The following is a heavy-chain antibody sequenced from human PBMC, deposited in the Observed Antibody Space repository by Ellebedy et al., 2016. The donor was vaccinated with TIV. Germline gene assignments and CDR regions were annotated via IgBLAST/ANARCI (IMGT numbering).Heavy chain of an antibody. CDR3: ARDGYSGSGGNWFDP. J-gene: IGHJ5*02. V-gene: IGHV3-48*03. CDR2: ISSSGRTI. D-gene: IGHD5-12*01. Sequence: PGGSLRLSCAASGFTFSSYEMHWVRQAPGKGLEWVSYISSSGRTIYYADSVKGRFTISRDNAKNSLHLQMNSLRAEDTALYYCARDGYSGSGGNWFDPWGQGTLVTVSS. CDR1: GFTFSSYE.